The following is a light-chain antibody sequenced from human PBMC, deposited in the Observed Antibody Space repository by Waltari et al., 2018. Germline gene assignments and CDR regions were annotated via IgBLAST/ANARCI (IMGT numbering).Light chain of an antibody. Sequence: QSALTQPASVSGSPGQSITISCTGTSSDVGGYNYVSWYQQYPDKAPKLMIYDVSTRPSGVSNRVSCSKSGNTASLTISGLQAEDEADYYCCSYAGSSTHVLFGGGTKLTVL. CDR1: SSDVGGYNY. V-gene: IGLV2-23*02. CDR3: CSYAGSSTHVL. CDR2: DVS. J-gene: IGLJ2*01.